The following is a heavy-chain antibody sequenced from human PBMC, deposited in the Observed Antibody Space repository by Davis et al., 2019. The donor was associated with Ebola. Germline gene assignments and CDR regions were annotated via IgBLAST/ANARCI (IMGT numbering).Heavy chain of an antibody. Sequence: ASVKVSCKASGFILTNYAIHWVRQAPGQRLEWMGWVHGRNGNTKYSQRFQGRVTITTDTSASTVYLDLTSLRSDDTAVFYCARASFGYNSGWYADYWGPGSLVTVPS. CDR2: VHGRNGNT. D-gene: IGHD6-19*01. CDR3: ARASFGYNSGWYADY. CDR1: GFILTNYA. J-gene: IGHJ4*02. V-gene: IGHV1-3*01.